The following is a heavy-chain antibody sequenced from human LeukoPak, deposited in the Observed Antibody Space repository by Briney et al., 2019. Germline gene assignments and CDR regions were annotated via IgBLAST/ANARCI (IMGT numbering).Heavy chain of an antibody. CDR1: GFTFGDYA. Sequence: GGSLRLSCTASGFTFGDYAMSWVRQAPGKGLEWVGFIRSKAYGGTTEYAASVKGRFTISRDDSKSIAYLQMNSLKTEDTAVYYCTIYYADYWGQGTPVTVSS. CDR3: TIYYADY. CDR2: IRSKAYGGTT. J-gene: IGHJ4*02. V-gene: IGHV3-49*04. D-gene: IGHD3-10*01.